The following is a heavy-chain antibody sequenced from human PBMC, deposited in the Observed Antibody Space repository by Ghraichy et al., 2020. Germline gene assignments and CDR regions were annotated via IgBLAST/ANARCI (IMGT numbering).Heavy chain of an antibody. D-gene: IGHD3-16*01. Sequence: GGSLRLSCAASGFTFSSYAMHWVRQAPGKGLEWVAVISYDGSNKYYADSVKGRFTISRDNSKNTLYLQMNSLRAEDTAVYYCARGAFEGDEDLDYWGQGTLVTVSS. J-gene: IGHJ4*02. CDR1: GFTFSSYA. CDR2: ISYDGSNK. V-gene: IGHV3-30*04. CDR3: ARGAFEGDEDLDY.